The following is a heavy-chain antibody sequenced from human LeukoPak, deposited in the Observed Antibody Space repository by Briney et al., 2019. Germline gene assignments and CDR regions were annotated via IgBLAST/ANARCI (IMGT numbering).Heavy chain of an antibody. CDR1: GYSFTSYW. D-gene: IGHD6-13*01. CDR3: ARLSSSWYGDI. CDR2: IYLGDSDT. V-gene: IGHV5-51*01. Sequence: GESLKISCKGSGYSFTSYWIAWVRHMPGKGLDWMGIIYLGDSDTRYSPSSQGQVTISADKSISTAYLQWSSLKASDTAMYYCARLSSSWYGDIWGQGTMVTVSS. J-gene: IGHJ3*02.